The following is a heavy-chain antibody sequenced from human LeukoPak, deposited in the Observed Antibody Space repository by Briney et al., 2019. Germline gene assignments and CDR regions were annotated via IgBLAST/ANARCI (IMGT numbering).Heavy chain of an antibody. CDR3: ARDLAVGLTGYYPDAFDI. D-gene: IGHD3-9*01. CDR1: GGSISSGGYY. CDR2: IYYSGRS. J-gene: IGHJ3*02. Sequence: PSQTLSLTCTVSGGSISSGGYYWNWIRQRPEKGLEWIGYIYYSGRSDYNPSLKSRVTISLDTSRNQFSLKLSSVTAADTAVYYCARDLAVGLTGYYPDAFDIWGQGTMVTVSS. V-gene: IGHV4-31*03.